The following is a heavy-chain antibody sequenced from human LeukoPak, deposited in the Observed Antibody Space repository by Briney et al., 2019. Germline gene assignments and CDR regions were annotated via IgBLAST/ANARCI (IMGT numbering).Heavy chain of an antibody. CDR2: IYYSGST. Sequence: SETLSLTCTVSGGSISSYYWGWIRQPPGKGLEWIGSIYYSGSTYYNPSLKSRVTISVDTSKNQFSLKLSSVTAADTAVYYCARIFQYSYGVYFDYWGQGTLVTVSS. V-gene: IGHV4-39*07. J-gene: IGHJ4*02. CDR1: GGSISSYY. CDR3: ARIFQYSYGVYFDY. D-gene: IGHD5-18*01.